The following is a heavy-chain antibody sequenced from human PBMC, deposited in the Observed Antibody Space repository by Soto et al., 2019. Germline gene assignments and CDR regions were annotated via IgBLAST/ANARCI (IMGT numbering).Heavy chain of an antibody. J-gene: IGHJ6*02. CDR2: ILYDGRNK. V-gene: IGHV3-30*18. CDR1: GFTFSSYG. CDR3: AKEFGGMDV. Sequence: GGSLRPSCPASGFTFSSYGMHWVRQAPGKGLGWVAVILYDGRNKYYADSVKGRVTISRDNSKNTLYLQMNSVRAEDTAVYYCAKEFGGMDVWGQGTTVTVSS. D-gene: IGHD3-16*01.